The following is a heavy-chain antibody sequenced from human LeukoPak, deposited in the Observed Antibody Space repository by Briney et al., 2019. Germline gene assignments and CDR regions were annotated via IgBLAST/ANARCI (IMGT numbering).Heavy chain of an antibody. CDR3: ARDQEHYYGSGSYLDY. CDR2: IWYDGSNK. J-gene: IGHJ4*02. V-gene: IGHV3-33*01. CDR1: GFTFSSYG. Sequence: GGSLRLSCAASGFTFSSYGMHWVRQAPGKGLEWVAVIWYDGSNKYYADSVKGRFTISRDNSKNTLYLQMNSLRAEDTAVYYCARDQEHYYGSGSYLDYWGQGTLVTVSS. D-gene: IGHD3-10*01.